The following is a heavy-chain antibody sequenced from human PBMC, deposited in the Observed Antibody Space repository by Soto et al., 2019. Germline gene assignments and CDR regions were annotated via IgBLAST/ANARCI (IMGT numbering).Heavy chain of an antibody. D-gene: IGHD5-12*01. CDR2: IYYSGST. Sequence: SETLSLTCTVSGGSINSYYWSWIRQPPGEGLEWIGYIYYSGSTNYNPTLKSRVTISVDTSKNQFSLKLSSVTAADTAVYYCARENLRSRMDVWGQGTTVTVS. CDR3: ARENLRSRMDV. J-gene: IGHJ6*02. CDR1: GGSINSYY. V-gene: IGHV4-59*01.